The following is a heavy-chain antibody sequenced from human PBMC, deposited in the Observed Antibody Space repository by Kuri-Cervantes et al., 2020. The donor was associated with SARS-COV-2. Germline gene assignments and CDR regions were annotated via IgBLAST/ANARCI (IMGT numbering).Heavy chain of an antibody. Sequence: GESLKISCAASGFTFSSYAMSWVRQAPGKGLEWVSAISGSGGSTYYADSVKGRFTISRDNSKNTLYLQMNSLRAEDTAVYYCAKDVLEWFFDYWGQGTLVTVSS. CDR3: AKDVLEWFFDY. CDR1: GFTFSSYA. V-gene: IGHV3-23*01. J-gene: IGHJ4*02. CDR2: ISGSGGST. D-gene: IGHD3-3*01.